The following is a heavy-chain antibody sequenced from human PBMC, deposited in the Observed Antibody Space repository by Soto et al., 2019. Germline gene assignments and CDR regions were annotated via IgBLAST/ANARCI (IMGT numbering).Heavy chain of an antibody. CDR3: ARQAYDTSGYRYFDF. D-gene: IGHD3-22*01. J-gene: IGHJ4*02. V-gene: IGHV5-51*01. CDR1: GFSFTSHC. CDR2: IYPYDSDT. Sequence: PGESLKISCQTSGFSFTSHCIGWVRQMPWKGLEWMGIIYPYDSDTRYSPSFQGQVTISADKSIGTAYLQWSSLKASDTAIYFCARQAYDTSGYRYFDFWGQGTMVTVSS.